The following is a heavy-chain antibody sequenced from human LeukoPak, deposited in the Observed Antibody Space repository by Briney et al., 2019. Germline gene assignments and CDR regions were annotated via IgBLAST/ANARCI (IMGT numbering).Heavy chain of an antibody. Sequence: ASVKVSCKASGYTFTGYYMHWVRQAPGQGLEWMGWINPNSGGTNYAQKFQGRVTMTRDTSISTAYMELSRLRSDDTAVYYCARGPVGPEWLVWDFDYWGQGNLVTVSS. J-gene: IGHJ4*02. CDR2: INPNSGGT. V-gene: IGHV1-2*02. D-gene: IGHD6-19*01. CDR1: GYTFTGYY. CDR3: ARGPVGPEWLVWDFDY.